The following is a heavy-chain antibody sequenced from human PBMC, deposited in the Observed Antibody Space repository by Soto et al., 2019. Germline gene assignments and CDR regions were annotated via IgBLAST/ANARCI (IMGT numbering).Heavy chain of an antibody. D-gene: IGHD3-3*01. CDR1: GGSISSSSYY. CDR3: ARHLRPITIFGVDLELRYYYYGMDV. J-gene: IGHJ6*02. Sequence: SETQSLPYTVAGGSISSSSYYWGWIRQPPGKGLEWIGSIYYSGGTYYNPSLKSRVTISVDTSKNQFSLKLSSVTAADTAVYYCARHLRPITIFGVDLELRYYYYGMDVWGQGTTVTVSS. CDR2: IYYSGGT. V-gene: IGHV4-39*01.